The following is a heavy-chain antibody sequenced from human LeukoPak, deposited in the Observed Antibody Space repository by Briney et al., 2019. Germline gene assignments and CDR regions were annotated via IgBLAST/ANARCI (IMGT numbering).Heavy chain of an antibody. Sequence: SETLSLTCTVSGGSISSHYWSWIRQPPGKGLEWIGYIYYSGSTNYNPSLKSRVTISVDTSKNQFSLKLSSVTAADTAVYYCARDLMSSSWYLWFDPWGQGTLVTVYS. CDR2: IYYSGST. J-gene: IGHJ5*02. V-gene: IGHV4-59*11. CDR3: ARDLMSSSWYLWFDP. CDR1: GGSISSHY. D-gene: IGHD6-13*01.